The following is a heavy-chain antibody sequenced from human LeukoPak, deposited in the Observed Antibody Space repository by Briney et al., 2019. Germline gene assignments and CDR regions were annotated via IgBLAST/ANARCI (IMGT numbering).Heavy chain of an antibody. CDR2: ISAGNGNT. CDR3: ARDLDYGDYRYFDY. J-gene: IGHJ4*02. CDR1: GYTFTSYA. V-gene: IGHV1-3*01. Sequence: GASVKVSCKASGYTFTSYAMHWVRQAPGQRLEWMGWISAGNGNTKYSQKFQGRVTITRDTSASTAYMELSSLRSEDTAVYYCARDLDYGDYRYFDYWGQGTLVTVSS. D-gene: IGHD4-17*01.